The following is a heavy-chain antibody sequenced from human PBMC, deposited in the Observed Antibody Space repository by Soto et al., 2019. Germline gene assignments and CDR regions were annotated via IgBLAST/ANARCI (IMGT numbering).Heavy chain of an antibody. CDR3: ARVEEGILYYDSSGYYPYY. CDR2: IIAYNGNT. D-gene: IGHD3-22*01. Sequence: QVQLVQSGAEVKKPGASVKVSCKASGYTFTSYGISWVRQAPGQGREWMGWIIAYNGNTNYAQKLQGRVTMTTDTATSTAYMERRSLRSGDTAVYYCARVEEGILYYDSSGYYPYYWGQGSLVTVST. CDR1: GYTFTSYG. J-gene: IGHJ4*01. V-gene: IGHV1-18*01.